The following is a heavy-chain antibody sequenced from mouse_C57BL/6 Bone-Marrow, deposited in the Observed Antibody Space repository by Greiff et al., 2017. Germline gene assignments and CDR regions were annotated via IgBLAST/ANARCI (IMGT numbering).Heavy chain of an antibody. CDR3: ARHGPHAMDY. Sequence: EVQLVESGGGLVQPGGSLKLSCAASGFTFSDYYMYWVRQTPEKRLEWVAYISNGGGSTYYPDTVKGRFTISRDNAKNTLYLQMSRLKSEDTAMYYCARHGPHAMDYWGQGTSVTVSS. CDR1: GFTFSDYY. V-gene: IGHV5-12*01. J-gene: IGHJ4*01. CDR2: ISNGGGST.